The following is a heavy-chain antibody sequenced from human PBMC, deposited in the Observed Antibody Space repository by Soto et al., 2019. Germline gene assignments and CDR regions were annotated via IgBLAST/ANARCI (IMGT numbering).Heavy chain of an antibody. CDR2: VYWDDDK. CDR3: AHTRYSISSFDY. J-gene: IGHJ4*02. D-gene: IGHD6-6*01. CDR1: GFSLTTDDVG. V-gene: IGHV2-5*02. Sequence: ASGPTLVNPTQTLTLTCTFSGFSLTTDDVGVGWIRQFPGKALDWLAVVYWDDDKRYSPSLKSRLTITKDTPKNQVFLTMSNMDPVDTATYYCAHTRYSISSFDYWGQGTLVTVSS.